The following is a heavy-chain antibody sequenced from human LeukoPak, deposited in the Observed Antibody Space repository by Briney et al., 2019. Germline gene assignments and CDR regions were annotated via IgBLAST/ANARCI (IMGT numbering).Heavy chain of an antibody. D-gene: IGHD3-22*01. CDR2: IYPDDSES. J-gene: IGHJ5*02. CDR3: ASSYYYDSSGYYWAFDP. Sequence: GESLKISCEASGYSFTNYWIGWVRQMPGKGLEWMGIIYPDDSESKYSPSFQGQVTISVDKSISTAYLQWSSLKASDTAMYYCASSYYYDSSGYYWAFDPWGQGTLVTVSS. CDR1: GYSFTNYW. V-gene: IGHV5-51*01.